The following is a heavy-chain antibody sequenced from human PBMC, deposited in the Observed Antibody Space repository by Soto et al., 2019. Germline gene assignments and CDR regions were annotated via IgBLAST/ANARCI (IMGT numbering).Heavy chain of an antibody. D-gene: IGHD2-8*01. J-gene: IGHJ4*02. CDR2: IRDSGST. CDR3: ARAMANYFDY. V-gene: IGHV4-31*03. Sequence: QVQLQESGPGLLKPSQTLSVTCTVSGGSVSSDGYSWGWIRQHPGKGLEWIGYIRDSGSTYYNPSLEGRVTISVDTSKNQVSLRLRSVTAADTAVYYCARAMANYFDYWGQGTLVTASS. CDR1: GGSVSSDGYS.